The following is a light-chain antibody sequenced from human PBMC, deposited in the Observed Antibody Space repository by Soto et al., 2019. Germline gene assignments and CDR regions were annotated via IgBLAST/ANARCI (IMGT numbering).Light chain of an antibody. Sequence: EIVMTQSPATLSVSPGERATLSCRASQSVSSNLAWYQQKPGQAPRLLIYGASTRDTGIPARFSGSGYGTEFTLTFSSLQSEDFAVYYCQQYNNWSITFGQGTRLEIK. CDR3: QQYNNWSIT. CDR1: QSVSSN. J-gene: IGKJ5*01. CDR2: GAS. V-gene: IGKV3-15*01.